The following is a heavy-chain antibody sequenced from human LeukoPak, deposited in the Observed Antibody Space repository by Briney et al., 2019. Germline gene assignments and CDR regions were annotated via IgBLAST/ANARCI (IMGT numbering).Heavy chain of an antibody. CDR3: ARASSARNGFDY. CDR1: GGSISSGGYY. J-gene: IGHJ4*02. V-gene: IGHV4-31*03. D-gene: IGHD1-14*01. CDR2: IYYSGST. Sequence: PSQTLSLICTVSGGSISSGGYYWNWIRQHPEKGLEWIGSIYYSGSTYYNPSLKSRVNVSVDTSENQFSLKLSSVAAADTAVYYCARASSARNGFDYWGQGTLVTVSS.